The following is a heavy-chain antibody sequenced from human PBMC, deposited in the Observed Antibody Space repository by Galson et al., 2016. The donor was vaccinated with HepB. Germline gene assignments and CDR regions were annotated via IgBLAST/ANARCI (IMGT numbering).Heavy chain of an antibody. D-gene: IGHD6-13*01. CDR1: GFTFSNYA. CDR2: INFNSGST. V-gene: IGHV3-23*01. Sequence: SLRLSCAASGFTFSNYAMSWVRQAPGKGLEWVSAINFNSGSTNYADSVKGRFTISRDNSKNTLYLQMKSLRAEDTAVYYCAKTRWAIGRFDYWGQGTRVTVSS. CDR3: AKTRWAIGRFDY. J-gene: IGHJ4*02.